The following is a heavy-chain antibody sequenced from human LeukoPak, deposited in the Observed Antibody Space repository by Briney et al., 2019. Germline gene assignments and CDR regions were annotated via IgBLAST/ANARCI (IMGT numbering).Heavy chain of an antibody. Sequence: RASVKVSCKASGYTFTSYYMHWVRQAPGQGLEWMGIINPSGGSTSYAQKFQGRVTMTRDTSTSTVYMELSSLRSEDTAVYYCARRGLTGARARSNWFDPWGQGTLVTVSS. J-gene: IGHJ5*02. D-gene: IGHD1-26*01. CDR3: ARRGLTGARARSNWFDP. CDR2: INPSGGST. V-gene: IGHV1-46*01. CDR1: GYTFTSYY.